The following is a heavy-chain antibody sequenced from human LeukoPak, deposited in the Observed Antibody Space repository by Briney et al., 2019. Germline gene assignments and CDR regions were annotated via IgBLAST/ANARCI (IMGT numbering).Heavy chain of an antibody. CDR2: ISGSGGST. V-gene: IGHV3-23*01. CDR3: ATAGNNWDYYFDY. J-gene: IGHJ4*02. Sequence: GGSLRLSCEAPGFIFSNYAMSWVRQAPGEGLEWVSAISGSGGSTYYADSVKGRFTISRDNSKNTLHLQMNSLRDDDTALYYCATAGNNWDYYFDYWGQGTLVTVSS. D-gene: IGHD1-7*01. CDR1: GFIFSNYA.